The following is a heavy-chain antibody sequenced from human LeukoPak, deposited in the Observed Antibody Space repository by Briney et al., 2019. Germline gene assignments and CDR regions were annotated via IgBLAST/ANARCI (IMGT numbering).Heavy chain of an antibody. CDR3: AKDLMRTIGAFDI. V-gene: IGHV3-9*03. CDR1: GFTFDDYA. CDR2: ISWNSGSI. D-gene: IGHD1-1*01. J-gene: IGHJ3*02. Sequence: PGGSLRVSCAAPGFTFDDYAMHWVRQAPGKGLEWGSGISWNSGSIGYADSVKGRFTISRDNAKNSLYLQMNSLRAEDMALYYCAKDLMRTIGAFDIWGQGTMVTVSS.